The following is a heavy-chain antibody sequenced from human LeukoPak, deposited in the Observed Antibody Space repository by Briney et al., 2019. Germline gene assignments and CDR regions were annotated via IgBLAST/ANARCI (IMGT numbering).Heavy chain of an antibody. D-gene: IGHD2-15*01. J-gene: IGHJ5*02. CDR3: ARASYSIGYNWFDP. Sequence: SETLSLTCAVYGGSFSGCYWSWIRQPPGKGLEWIGEINHSGSTNYNPSLKSRVTISVDTSKNQFSLKVTSVTAADTAVYYCARASYSIGYNWFDPWGQGTLVTVSS. CDR1: GGSFSGCY. V-gene: IGHV4-34*01. CDR2: INHSGST.